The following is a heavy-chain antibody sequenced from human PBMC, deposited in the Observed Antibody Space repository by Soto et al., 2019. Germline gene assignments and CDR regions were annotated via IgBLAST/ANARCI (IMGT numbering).Heavy chain of an antibody. CDR2: IYSIGST. CDR1: GGYISSGDYS. CDR3: ARAVGGDHFDY. V-gene: IGHV4-31*03. Sequence: PSATLSLTCTVSGGYISSGDYSWSWVRQHPGKSLEWIGYIYSIGSTYYNTSLKSRLSISVDTSKNQFSLKLTSLTAADTSVYYGARAVGGDHFDYWGQGTLVTVSS. J-gene: IGHJ4*02. D-gene: IGHD3-16*01.